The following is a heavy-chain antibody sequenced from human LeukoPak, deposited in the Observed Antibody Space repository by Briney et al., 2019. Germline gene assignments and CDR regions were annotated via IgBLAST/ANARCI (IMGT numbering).Heavy chain of an antibody. Sequence: SETLSLTCTVPRGSINGYYWSCIRQPPGKGLEWTDYISYSGSTNYNPSLKSRVTMSVDTSKNQFSLRLSSVTAADTAVYYCARQGSSYSFDCWGQGTLVTVSS. CDR2: ISYSGST. CDR3: ARQGSSYSFDC. V-gene: IGHV4-59*08. CDR1: RGSINGYY. D-gene: IGHD6-13*01. J-gene: IGHJ4*02.